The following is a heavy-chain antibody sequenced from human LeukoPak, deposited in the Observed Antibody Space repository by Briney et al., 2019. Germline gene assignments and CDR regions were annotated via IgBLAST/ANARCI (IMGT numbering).Heavy chain of an antibody. Sequence: KPSETLSLTCAVYGGSFSGYYWSWIRQPPGKGLEWIGEINHSGSTNYNPSLKSRVTISVDTSKNQFSLKLSSVTAADTAVYYCARGMVIVVVPAADASGGIAAAGPLDYWGQGTLVTVSS. J-gene: IGHJ4*02. CDR2: INHSGST. D-gene: IGHD2-2*01. V-gene: IGHV4-34*01. CDR1: GGSFSGYY. CDR3: ARGMVIVVVPAADASGGIAAAGPLDY.